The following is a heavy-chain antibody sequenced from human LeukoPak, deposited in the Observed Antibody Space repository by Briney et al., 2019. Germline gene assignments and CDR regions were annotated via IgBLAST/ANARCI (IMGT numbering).Heavy chain of an antibody. Sequence: NASETLSLTCAVYGGSFSGYYWSWIRQPPGKGLEWIGEINHSGSTNYNPSLKSRVTISVDTSKNQFSLKLTSVTAADTAVYYCARERTWIQLWSTWAPEHDAFDIWGQGTMVTVSS. V-gene: IGHV4-34*01. CDR1: GGSFSGYY. CDR2: INHSGST. J-gene: IGHJ3*02. CDR3: ARERTWIQLWSTWAPEHDAFDI. D-gene: IGHD5-18*01.